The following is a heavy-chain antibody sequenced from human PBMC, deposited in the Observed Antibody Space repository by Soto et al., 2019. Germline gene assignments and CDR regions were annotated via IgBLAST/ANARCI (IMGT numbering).Heavy chain of an antibody. Sequence: PVGSLRLSCAASGFTFSSYSMNWVRQAPGKGLEWVSSISSSSSYIYYADSVKGRFTISRDNAKNSLYLQMNSLRAEDTAVYYYVTHNFLVPGGSYDAWFDPWGQGTLVTVSS. CDR3: VTHNFLVPGGSYDAWFDP. CDR1: GFTFSSYS. D-gene: IGHD1-26*01. V-gene: IGHV3-21*01. J-gene: IGHJ5*02. CDR2: ISSSSSYI.